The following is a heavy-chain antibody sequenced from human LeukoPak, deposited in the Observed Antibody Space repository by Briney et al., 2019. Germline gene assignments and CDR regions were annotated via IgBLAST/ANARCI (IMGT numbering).Heavy chain of an antibody. CDR1: GGSISSGGYY. V-gene: IGHV4-31*03. J-gene: IGHJ4*02. D-gene: IGHD5-18*01. CDR2: IYYSGST. Sequence: SQTLSLTCTVSGGSISSGGYYWSWIRQHPGKGLEWIGYIYYSGSTYYNPSLKSRVTISVDTSKNQFSLKLSSVTAADTAVYYCARQNTRRGYSYGYYFDYWGQGTLVTVSS. CDR3: ARQNTRRGYSYGYYFDY.